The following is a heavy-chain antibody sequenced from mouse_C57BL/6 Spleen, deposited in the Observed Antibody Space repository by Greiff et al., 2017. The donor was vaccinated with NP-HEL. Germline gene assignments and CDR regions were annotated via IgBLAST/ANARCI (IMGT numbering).Heavy chain of an antibody. CDR2: IYPGDGDT. V-gene: IGHV1-82*01. CDR3: ASLGTSYYFDY. J-gene: IGHJ2*01. CDR1: GYAFSSSW. D-gene: IGHD5-1*01. Sequence: QVQLKQSGPELVKPGASVKISCKASGYAFSSSWMNWVKQRPGKGLEWIGRIYPGDGDTNYTGKFKGKATLTADKSSSTAYMQLSSLTSEDSAVYFCASLGTSYYFDYWGQGTTLTASS.